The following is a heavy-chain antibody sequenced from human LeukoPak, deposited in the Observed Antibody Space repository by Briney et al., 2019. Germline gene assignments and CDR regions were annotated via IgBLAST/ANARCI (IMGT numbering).Heavy chain of an antibody. D-gene: IGHD1-7*01. V-gene: IGHV3-7*04. Sequence: GGSLSLSCAASGFTFSRYWMTWVRQAPGKGLEWVANIKEDGSEKYYVDSVKGRFTISRDNANNSLCLQMNSLRAEDTAVYYCARGGGTNDIGGRGTMVTVSS. CDR2: IKEDGSEK. CDR1: GFTFSRYW. CDR3: ARGGGTNDI. J-gene: IGHJ3*02.